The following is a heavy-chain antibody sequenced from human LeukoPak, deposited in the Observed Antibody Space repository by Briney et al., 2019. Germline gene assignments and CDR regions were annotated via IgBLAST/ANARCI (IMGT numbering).Heavy chain of an antibody. CDR3: ARGSSFKAFDI. D-gene: IGHD3-16*01. Sequence: GGSLRLSCAASGFTFSSYAMYWVRQAPGKGLEWVSGIFGSGGSTHYADSVKGRFTISRDNSKNTVYLQMNSLRAEGTAVYYCARGSSFKAFDIWGQGTMVTVSS. J-gene: IGHJ3*02. CDR1: GFTFSSYA. CDR2: IFGSGGST. V-gene: IGHV3-23*01.